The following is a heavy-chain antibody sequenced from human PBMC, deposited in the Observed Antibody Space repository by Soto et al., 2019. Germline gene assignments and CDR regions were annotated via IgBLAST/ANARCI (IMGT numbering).Heavy chain of an antibody. CDR3: ARDLIIAGVYGMDV. D-gene: IGHD3-16*02. V-gene: IGHV3-53*01. CDR1: GFTVSSNY. CDR2: IYSGGST. J-gene: IGHJ6*02. Sequence: EVQLVESGGGLIQPGGSLRLSCAASGFTVSSNYMSWVRQAPGKGLEWVSVIYSGGSTYYADSVKGRFTISRDNSKNTLYLQMNSLRAEDTAVYYCARDLIIAGVYGMDVWGQGNTVTVSS.